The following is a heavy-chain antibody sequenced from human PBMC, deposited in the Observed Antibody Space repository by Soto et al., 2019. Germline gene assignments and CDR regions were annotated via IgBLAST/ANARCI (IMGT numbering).Heavy chain of an antibody. CDR2: ISYGGST. CDR3: SRGILV. V-gene: IGHV4-31*03. CDR1: GGSINSGGYC. D-gene: IGHD5-18*01. J-gene: IGHJ4*02. Sequence: QVPLQDSGPGLVKPSQTLSLTCTVSGGSINSGGYCWSWIRQHPGKGLDWIGCISYGGSTSYNPSLKSRVTISVDTSKNQCSLKLTSVTAADAAVYYCSRGILVWGQGALITVSS.